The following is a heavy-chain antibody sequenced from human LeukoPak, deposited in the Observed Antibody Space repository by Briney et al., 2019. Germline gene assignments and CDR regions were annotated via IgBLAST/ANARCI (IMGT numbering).Heavy chain of an antibody. CDR3: AKEKGSSWYSDY. V-gene: IGHV3-23*01. CDR1: GFTFSSYS. CDR2: ISGSGGST. J-gene: IGHJ4*02. D-gene: IGHD6-13*01. Sequence: GGSLRLSCAASGFTFSSYSMSWVRQAPGKGLEWVSAISGSGGSTYYADSVKGRFTISRDNSKNPLYLQMNSLRAEDTAVYYCAKEKGSSWYSDYWGQGTLVTVSS.